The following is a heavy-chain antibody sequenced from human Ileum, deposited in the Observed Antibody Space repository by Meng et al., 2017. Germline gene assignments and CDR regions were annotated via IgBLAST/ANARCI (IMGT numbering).Heavy chain of an antibody. CDR2: ISGSGDNT. CDR3: AKRLWEAAGTGGPFDS. J-gene: IGHJ4*02. V-gene: IGHV3-23*01. Sequence: GGSLRLSCAASGFTFSTYALNWVRQAPGKGLEWVSGISGSGDNTHYADSVKGRFSISRDNAKNTLYLQMNSLRVEDTAIYYCAKRLWEAAGTGGPFDSWGQGTLVTVSS. D-gene: IGHD6-13*01. CDR1: GFTFSTYA.